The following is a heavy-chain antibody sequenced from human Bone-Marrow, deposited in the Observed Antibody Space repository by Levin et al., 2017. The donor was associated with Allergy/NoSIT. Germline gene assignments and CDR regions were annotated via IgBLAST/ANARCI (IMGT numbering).Heavy chain of an antibody. Sequence: GGSLRLSCAASGFTFSSYAMSWVRQAPGKGLEWVSAMSGSGVSIHYADSVKGRFTISRDNSKNTLYLQMNSLRAEDTAVYYCAKDLRQGYSSGSYYFDYWGQGTLVTVSS. CDR2: MSGSGVSI. CDR1: GFTFSSYA. CDR3: AKDLRQGYSSGSYYFDY. J-gene: IGHJ4*02. D-gene: IGHD5-18*01. V-gene: IGHV3-23*01.